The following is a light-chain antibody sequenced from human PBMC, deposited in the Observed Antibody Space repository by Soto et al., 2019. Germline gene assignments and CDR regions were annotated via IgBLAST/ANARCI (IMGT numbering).Light chain of an antibody. J-gene: IGLJ2*01. CDR1: SGHSSYA. Sequence: QSVLTQSPSASASLGASVKLTCTLSSGHSSYAIAWHQKQPGKGPRYLMDLNNDGSHTKGDGIPDRFSGSSSGADRYLIISSLQSEDEAAYYCQTWGTGFQFVVGGTKLTVL. V-gene: IGLV4-69*01. CDR2: LNNDGSH. CDR3: QTWGTGFQF.